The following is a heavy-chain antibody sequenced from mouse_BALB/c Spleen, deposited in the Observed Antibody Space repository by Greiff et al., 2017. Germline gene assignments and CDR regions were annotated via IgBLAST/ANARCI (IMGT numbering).Heavy chain of an antibody. D-gene: IGHD1-1*02. V-gene: IGHV2-9*02. CDR3: GREYYGYFDY. CDR2: IWAGGST. Sequence: VQLVESGPGLVAPSQCLSITCTASGFSLTSYGVHWVRQPPGKGLEWLGVIWAGGSTNYNSAHMSSMSISKDNSKSQVFLKMNSLQTDDTAMYYCGREYYGYFDYWGQGTTLTVSS. CDR1: GFSLTSYG. J-gene: IGHJ2*01.